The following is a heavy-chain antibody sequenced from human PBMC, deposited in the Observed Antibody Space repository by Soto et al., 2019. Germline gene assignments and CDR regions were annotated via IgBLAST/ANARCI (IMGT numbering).Heavy chain of an antibody. V-gene: IGHV3-53*01. CDR2: IYGGGRT. CDR1: GFTVSNNY. CDR3: AREAGPLDY. J-gene: IGHJ4*02. Sequence: GSLRLSFAASGFTVSNNYMSWVRQDPGKGLEWVSVIYGGGRTYYADSVKGRFTISRDNSKNTLYLQMNSLRAEDTAVYYCAREAGPLDYCGQGTLVTVSS.